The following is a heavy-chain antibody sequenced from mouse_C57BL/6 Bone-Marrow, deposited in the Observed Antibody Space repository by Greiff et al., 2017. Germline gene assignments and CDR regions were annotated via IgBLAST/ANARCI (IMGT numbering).Heavy chain of an antibody. CDR2: INPNNGGT. Sequence: VQLQQSGPELVKPGASVKISCKASGYTFTDYYMNWVKQSHGKSLEWIGDINPNNGGTSYNQKFKGKATLTVDKSSSTAYMELRSLTSEDSAVYYCAREGGLRPYYYAMDYWGQGTSVTVSS. J-gene: IGHJ4*01. CDR1: GYTFTDYY. CDR3: AREGGLRPYYYAMDY. D-gene: IGHD2-4*01. V-gene: IGHV1-26*01.